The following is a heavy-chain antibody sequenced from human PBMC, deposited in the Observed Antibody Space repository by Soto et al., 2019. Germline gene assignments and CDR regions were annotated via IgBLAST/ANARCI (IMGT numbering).Heavy chain of an antibody. Sequence: XSVKVSCKASGYSFTGYDINWVRQATGQGLEWMGWMNPNSGNTGYAQKFQGRVTMTRNTSISTAYMELSSLRSEDTAVYYCARGGEYQLLFGDYYYYGMDVWGQGTTVTVSS. CDR3: ARGGEYQLLFGDYYYYGMDV. D-gene: IGHD2-2*01. V-gene: IGHV1-8*01. CDR1: GYSFTGYD. CDR2: MNPNSGNT. J-gene: IGHJ6*02.